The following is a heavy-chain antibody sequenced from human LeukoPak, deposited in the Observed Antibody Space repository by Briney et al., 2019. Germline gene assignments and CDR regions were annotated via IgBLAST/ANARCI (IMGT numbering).Heavy chain of an antibody. CDR2: IDPSDSYT. CDR1: VYSFTSYW. D-gene: IGHD1-26*01. V-gene: IGHV5-10-1*01. CDR3: ARRGQPSTRYSVSTWYFEL. Sequence: GESLKISCKGCVYSFTSYWISWERQMPGKGLEWMGRIDPSDSYTNYSPSFQGHVTISADKSISTAYLQWSSLKASDTAMYYCARRGQPSTRYSVSTWYFELWGRGTLVTVSS. J-gene: IGHJ2*01.